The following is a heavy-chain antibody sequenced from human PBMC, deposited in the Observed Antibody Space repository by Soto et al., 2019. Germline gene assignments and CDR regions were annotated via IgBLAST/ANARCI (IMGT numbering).Heavy chain of an antibody. CDR3: AKSRGGTENGLHV. CDR1: GFSFGDYG. V-gene: IGHV3-9*01. Sequence: EVQLVESGGDLVQPGRSLRLSCAASGFSFGDYGMHWVRQAPGKGLEWVSGISWKSASIGYADSVKGRFTISRDNAKNLLCLERTILSGDETAWDHCAKSRGGTENGLHVWCEGTTVTVS. D-gene: IGHD2-15*01. J-gene: IGHJ6*02. CDR2: ISWKSASI.